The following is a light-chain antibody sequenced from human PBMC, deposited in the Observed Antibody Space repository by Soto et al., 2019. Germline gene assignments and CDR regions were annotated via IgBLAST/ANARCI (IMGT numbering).Light chain of an antibody. CDR3: RAFTGTTYV. CDR1: SSDVGGNKY. Sequence: QSALAQPASVSGSPGQSITISCTGSSSDVGGNKYVSWYQQYPGKAPKLMICDVSNRPSGVSNRFSGSKSGNTASLTISGLQAEDEADYYCRAFTGTTYVFGAGTKVTV. CDR2: DVS. V-gene: IGLV2-14*01. J-gene: IGLJ1*01.